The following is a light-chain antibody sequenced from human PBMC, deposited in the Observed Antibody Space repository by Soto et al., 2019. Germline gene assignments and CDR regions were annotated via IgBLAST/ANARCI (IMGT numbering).Light chain of an antibody. Sequence: EIVMTQSPATLSVSPGERATLSCRASQSVSSNLAWYQQKPGQAPRLLIYGASTRATGIPARFSGSGSGTEFPLTIRSLQAEDFAVYYCQQYNNWPPRALTFGQGTKVEIK. J-gene: IGKJ1*01. CDR3: QQYNNWPPRALT. V-gene: IGKV3-15*01. CDR2: GAS. CDR1: QSVSSN.